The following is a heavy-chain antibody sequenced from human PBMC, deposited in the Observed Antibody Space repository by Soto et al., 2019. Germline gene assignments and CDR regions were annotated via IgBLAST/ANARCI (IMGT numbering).Heavy chain of an antibody. J-gene: IGHJ4*02. Sequence: ASVKVSCKASGYTFTSYCISWVLQAPGQGLEWMGWISAYNGNTNYAQKLQGRVTMTTDTSTSTAYMELRSLRSDDTAVYYCARTELYYDSSGYYPFDYWGQGTLVTVSS. V-gene: IGHV1-18*04. D-gene: IGHD3-22*01. CDR3: ARTELYYDSSGYYPFDY. CDR2: ISAYNGNT. CDR1: GYTFTSYC.